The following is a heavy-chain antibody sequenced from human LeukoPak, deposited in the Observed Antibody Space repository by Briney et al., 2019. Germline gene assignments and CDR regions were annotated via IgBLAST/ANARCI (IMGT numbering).Heavy chain of an antibody. Sequence: GASVKVSCKASGGTFSSYAISWVRQAPGQGLEWMGGIIPIFGTANYARKFQGRVTITADESTSTAYMELSSLRSEDTVVYYCAKSVRGYSGYEINPRFDYWGQGTLVTVSS. CDR2: IIPIFGTA. CDR3: AKSVRGYSGYEINPRFDY. CDR1: GGTFSSYA. J-gene: IGHJ4*02. V-gene: IGHV1-69*13. D-gene: IGHD5-12*01.